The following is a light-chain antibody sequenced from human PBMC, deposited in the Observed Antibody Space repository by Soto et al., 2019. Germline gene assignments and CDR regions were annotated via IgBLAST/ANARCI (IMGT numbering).Light chain of an antibody. V-gene: IGKV3-15*01. J-gene: IGKJ1*01. Sequence: IVMRQSPATLSVSPGQRATLSCRASQSVRTTVAWYHQRPGQAPRLLIYGASTRATGVPDRFSGGGSGTDFTLTVTSLQSEDFGIYYCQQYTDWPTTFGRGTKVEIK. CDR3: QQYTDWPTT. CDR1: QSVRTT. CDR2: GAS.